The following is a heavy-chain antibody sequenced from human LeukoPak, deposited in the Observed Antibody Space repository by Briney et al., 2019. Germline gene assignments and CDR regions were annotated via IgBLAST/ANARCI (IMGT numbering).Heavy chain of an antibody. Sequence: GGSLRLSCAASGFTFSSYAMHWVRQAPGKGLEWVAVISYDGSNKYYADSVKGRFTISRDNSRNTLYLQMNSLRAEDTVVYYCARDLTVGATGHWGQGTLVTVSS. CDR1: GFTFSSYA. CDR2: ISYDGSNK. J-gene: IGHJ4*02. CDR3: ARDLTVGATGH. D-gene: IGHD1-26*01. V-gene: IGHV3-30-3*01.